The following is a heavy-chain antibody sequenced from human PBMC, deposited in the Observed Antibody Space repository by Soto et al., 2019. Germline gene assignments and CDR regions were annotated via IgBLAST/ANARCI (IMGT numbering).Heavy chain of an antibody. Sequence: PSETLSLTCTVSGGSISSYYWSWIRQPPGKGLEWIGYIYYSGSTNYNPSLESRVTISVDTSKNQFSLKLSSVTAADTAVYYCARPGFTGPRGQRNQHTNCLTLSLSHILLWFRFSGCSFADIACSWNCLW. V-gene: IGHV4-59*01. CDR2: IYYSGST. CDR3: ARPGFTGPRGQRNQHTNCLTLSLSHILLWFRFSGCSFADIACSWNCL. CDR1: GGSISSYY. J-gene: IGHJ2*01. D-gene: IGHD2-2*01.